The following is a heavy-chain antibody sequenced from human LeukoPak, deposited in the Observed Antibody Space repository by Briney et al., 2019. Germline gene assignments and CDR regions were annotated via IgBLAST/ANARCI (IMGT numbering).Heavy chain of an antibody. CDR2: INPSGGST. CDR3: ARESGSLDYGSGSYIYWFDP. J-gene: IGHJ5*02. CDR1: GYTFTSYY. V-gene: IGHV1-46*01. Sequence: PEASVKVSCKASGYTFTSYYMHWVRQAPGQGLEWMGIINPSGGSTSYAQKFQGRVTMTRDTSTSTVYMELSSLRSEDTAVYYCARESGSLDYGSGSYIYWFDPWGQGTLVTVSS. D-gene: IGHD3-10*01.